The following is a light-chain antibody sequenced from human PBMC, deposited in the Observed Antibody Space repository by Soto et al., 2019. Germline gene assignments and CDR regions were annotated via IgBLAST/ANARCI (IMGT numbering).Light chain of an antibody. CDR1: QSISSW. J-gene: IGKJ1*01. CDR2: KAS. V-gene: IGKV1-5*03. Sequence: DIQMTQSPSTLSASVGDRVTITCRASQSISSWLAWYQQKPGKAPKILIYKASSLESGVPSRFSGSGSGTEFTLTISSLQPDDFATYYYQQYHTWWTFGQGTKVEI. CDR3: QQYHTWWT.